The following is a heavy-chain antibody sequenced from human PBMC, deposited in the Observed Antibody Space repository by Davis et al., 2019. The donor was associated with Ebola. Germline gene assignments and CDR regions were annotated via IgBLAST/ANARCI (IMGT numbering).Heavy chain of an antibody. J-gene: IGHJ4*02. V-gene: IGHV4-31*03. CDR3: ARGLYPWELDY. D-gene: IGHD1-1*01. Sequence: LRLSCTVSGGSIRSAGYYWNWIRQHPGKGLEWLGNIYSSGRTDYNPTLQSRLTISLDTSKNQFSLKLSSVTAADTAVYYCARGLYPWELDYWGQGTLVTVSS. CDR1: GGSIRSAGYY. CDR2: IYSSGRT.